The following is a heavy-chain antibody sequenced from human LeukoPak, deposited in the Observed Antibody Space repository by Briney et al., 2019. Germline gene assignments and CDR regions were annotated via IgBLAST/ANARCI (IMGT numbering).Heavy chain of an antibody. V-gene: IGHV3-13*01. CDR1: GFTFSSHD. Sequence: PGGSLRLSCAASGFTFSSHDIHGVRQTGKRLEWVAASDSTGDTYYLDSVKGRFTISTETVKNSLSLQMNSLRVGDTGVYYCARGKTGDDYVVFDYWGQGNLVTVSS. CDR3: ARGKTGDDYVVFDY. J-gene: IGHJ4*02. CDR2: SDSTGDT. D-gene: IGHD4/OR15-4a*01.